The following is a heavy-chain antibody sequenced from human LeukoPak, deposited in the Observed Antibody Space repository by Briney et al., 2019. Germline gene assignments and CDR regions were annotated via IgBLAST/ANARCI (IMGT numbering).Heavy chain of an antibody. J-gene: IGHJ4*02. CDR3: ARDGYYYDSSAFDY. CDR1: GGSISTYY. CDR2: IYYSGST. V-gene: IGHV4-59*01. Sequence: SETLSLTCTVSGGSISTYYWSWIRQPPGKGLEWIGYIYYSGSTNYNPSLKSRVTISVDTSKNQFSLKLGSVTAADTAVYYCARDGYYYDSSAFDYWGQGTLVTVSS. D-gene: IGHD3-22*01.